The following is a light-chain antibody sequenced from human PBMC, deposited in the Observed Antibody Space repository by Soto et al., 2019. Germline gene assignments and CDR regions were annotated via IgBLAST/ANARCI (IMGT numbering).Light chain of an antibody. CDR1: QSVSSSY. CDR2: SAS. J-gene: IGKJ3*01. CDR3: QQYGSSLFT. Sequence: EIVWTQSPGILSLSPGVRATLSCRASQSVSSSYLAWYQQKPGQAPRLLIYSASRRATGIPDRFSGSGSGTDFTLNISRLEPEDLAVYYCQQYGSSLFTCGPGTKVDIK. V-gene: IGKV3-20*01.